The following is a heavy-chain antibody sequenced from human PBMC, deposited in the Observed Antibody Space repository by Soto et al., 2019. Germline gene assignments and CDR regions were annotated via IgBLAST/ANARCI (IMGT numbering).Heavy chain of an antibody. Sequence: ASVKVSCKASGYTFTRHYMHWVRQAPGQGLEWMGIINPSGGSTSYAQNFQGRVTMTRDTSTSTVYMELSSLRSEDTAVYYCVRGRSYSVYDFWGPGTLVTVSS. CDR1: GYTFTRHY. V-gene: IGHV1-46*01. D-gene: IGHD5-12*01. J-gene: IGHJ4*02. CDR3: VRGRSYSVYDF. CDR2: INPSGGST.